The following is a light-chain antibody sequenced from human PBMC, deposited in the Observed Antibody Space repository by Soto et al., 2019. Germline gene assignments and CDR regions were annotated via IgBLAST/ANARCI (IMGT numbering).Light chain of an antibody. CDR3: SSYAGSTVYV. Sequence: QSALTQPPSASGSPGQSVTISCTGTSSDVGGYNYVSWYQQHPGKAPKLMIYEVSKRPSGVPDRFSGSKSGNTASLTVSGLQAEDEADYYCSSYAGSTVYVFGTGTKSPS. V-gene: IGLV2-8*01. CDR1: SSDVGGYNY. J-gene: IGLJ1*01. CDR2: EVS.